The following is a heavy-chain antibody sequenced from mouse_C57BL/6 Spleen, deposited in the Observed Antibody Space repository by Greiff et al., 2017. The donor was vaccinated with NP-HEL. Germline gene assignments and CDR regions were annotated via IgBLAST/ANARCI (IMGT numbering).Heavy chain of an antibody. CDR2: ISSGSSTI. D-gene: IGHD3-2*02. CDR1: GFTFSDYG. CDR3: ARTAQATYYFDY. V-gene: IGHV5-17*01. J-gene: IGHJ2*01. Sequence: DVKLVESGGGLVKPGGSLKLSCAASGFTFSDYGMHWVRQAPEKGLEWVAYISSGSSTIYYADTVKGRFTISRDNAKNTLFLQMTSLRSEDTAMYYCARTAQATYYFDYWGQGTTLTVSS.